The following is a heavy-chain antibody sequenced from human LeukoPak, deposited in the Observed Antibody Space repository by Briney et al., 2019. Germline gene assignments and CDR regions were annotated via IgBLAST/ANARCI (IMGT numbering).Heavy chain of an antibody. CDR2: IYTSGST. Sequence: KPSETLSLTCTVSGGSISSYYWSWIRQPAGKGLEWIGRIYTSGSTNYNPSLKSRVTMSVDTSKNQFSLKLSSVTAADTAVYYCARGRGWTMINGRDRDAFDIWGQGTMVTVSS. CDR3: ARGRGWTMINGRDRDAFDI. V-gene: IGHV4-4*07. D-gene: IGHD3-22*01. J-gene: IGHJ3*02. CDR1: GGSISSYY.